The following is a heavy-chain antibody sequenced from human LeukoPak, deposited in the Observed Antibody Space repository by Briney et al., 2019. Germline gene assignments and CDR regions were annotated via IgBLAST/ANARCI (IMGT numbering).Heavy chain of an antibody. Sequence: GGSLRLSCAASGFTFSSYAMSWVRQAPGKGLEWVSAISGSGGSTYYADSVKGRFTISRDSSKNTLYLQMNSLRAEDTAVYYCAKDTRVAPNYYDSSGSDYWGQGTLVTVSS. CDR1: GFTFSSYA. V-gene: IGHV3-23*01. D-gene: IGHD3-22*01. CDR3: AKDTRVAPNYYDSSGSDY. CDR2: ISGSGGST. J-gene: IGHJ4*02.